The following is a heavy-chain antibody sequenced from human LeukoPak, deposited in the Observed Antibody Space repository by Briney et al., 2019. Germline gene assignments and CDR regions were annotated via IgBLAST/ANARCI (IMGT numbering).Heavy chain of an antibody. CDR1: GGSISSSRYY. Sequence: SETLSLTCTVSGGSISSSRYYWGWIRQPPGKGLEWIGSIYYSGSTYYNPSLKSRVTISVDTSKNQFSLKLSSVTAADTAVYYCASTLEMATINYFDYWGQGTLVTVSS. CDR3: ASTLEMATINYFDY. J-gene: IGHJ4*02. V-gene: IGHV4-39*01. D-gene: IGHD5-24*01. CDR2: IYYSGST.